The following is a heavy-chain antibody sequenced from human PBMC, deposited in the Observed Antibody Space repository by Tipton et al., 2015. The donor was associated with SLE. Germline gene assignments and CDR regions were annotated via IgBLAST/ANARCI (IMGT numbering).Heavy chain of an antibody. CDR3: ARHDRVRLWLALDL. V-gene: IGHV4-34*12. CDR2: IFHSGRS. D-gene: IGHD3-10*01. Sequence: TLSLTCAVDGGSLSGYWWSWIRQPPGKGLEWIGEIFHSGRSNYNPSLKSRITISVDTSKNQFSLKLNSVTAADTAVYFCARHDRVRLWLALDLWGQGILVTVSS. CDR1: GGSLSGYW. J-gene: IGHJ5*02.